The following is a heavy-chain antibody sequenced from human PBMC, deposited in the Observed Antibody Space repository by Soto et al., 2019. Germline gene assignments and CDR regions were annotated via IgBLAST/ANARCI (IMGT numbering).Heavy chain of an antibody. CDR1: GFTFSSYS. Sequence: GGSLRLSCAASGFTFSSYSMNWVRQAPGKGLEWVSSISSSSSYIYYADSVKGRFTISRDNAKNSLYLQMNSLRAEDTAVYYCAREGPSGWEERDAFDIWGQGTMVTVSS. D-gene: IGHD6-19*01. CDR3: AREGPSGWEERDAFDI. CDR2: ISSSSSYI. J-gene: IGHJ3*02. V-gene: IGHV3-21*01.